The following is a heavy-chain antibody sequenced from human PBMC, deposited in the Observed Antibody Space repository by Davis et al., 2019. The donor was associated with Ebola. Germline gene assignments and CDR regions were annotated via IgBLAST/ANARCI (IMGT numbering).Heavy chain of an antibody. V-gene: IGHV4-59*12. CDR3: ARGPWSSGWYPYYFDY. Sequence: MPSETLSLTCTVSGASLSPYYWTWIRQIPGKGLEWIGYVYPSGSTNYNTSLKSRVTISVDTSKNQFSLKLSSVTAADTAVYYCARGPWSSGWYPYYFDYWGQGTLVTVSS. CDR1: GASLSPYY. CDR2: VYPSGST. J-gene: IGHJ4*02. D-gene: IGHD6-19*01.